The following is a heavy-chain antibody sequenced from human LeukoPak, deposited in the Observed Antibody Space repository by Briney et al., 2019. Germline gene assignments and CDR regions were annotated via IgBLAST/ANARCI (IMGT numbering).Heavy chain of an antibody. CDR3: VRRGDGILSAINWFDP. J-gene: IGHJ5*02. CDR2: FDGEDGET. CDR1: GYTLTGLS. D-gene: IGHD3-9*01. Sequence: ASLKLSCKVSGYTLTGLSMHWVRQAPGKGLEWVGGFDGEDGETIYAQKFQGRVTITEDTSTDTAYMEMSSLRSEDTAVYYCVRRGDGILSAINWFDPWGQGTLVTVSS. V-gene: IGHV1-24*01.